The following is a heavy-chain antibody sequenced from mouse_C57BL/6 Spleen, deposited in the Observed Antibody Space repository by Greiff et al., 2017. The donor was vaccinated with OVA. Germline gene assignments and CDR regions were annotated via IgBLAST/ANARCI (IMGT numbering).Heavy chain of an antibody. CDR2: INPSNGGT. CDR3: ARSDGYYPYFDY. V-gene: IGHV1-53*01. D-gene: IGHD2-3*01. CDR1: GYTFTSYW. Sequence: QVQLKQPGTELVKPGASVKLSCKASGYTFTSYWMHWVKQRPGQGLEWIGNINPSNGGTNYNEKFKSKATLTVDKSSSTAYMQLSSLTSEDSAVYYCARSDGYYPYFDYWGQGTTLTVSS. J-gene: IGHJ2*01.